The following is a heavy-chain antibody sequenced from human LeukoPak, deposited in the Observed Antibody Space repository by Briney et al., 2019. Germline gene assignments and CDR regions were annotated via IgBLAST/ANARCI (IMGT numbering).Heavy chain of an antibody. Sequence: GESLQISCQSFGYHFTPYWIGWVRPMPGKGLDWMGITFAGYSYIIYSPSFQGQLTMSVDKSISTAYLQWSSLKASDTAMYYCARRYDDSSGYYQHPHAFDIWGQGTMVTVSS. J-gene: IGHJ3*02. D-gene: IGHD3-22*01. CDR3: ARRYDDSSGYYQHPHAFDI. CDR1: GYHFTPYW. CDR2: TFAGYSYI. V-gene: IGHV5-51*01.